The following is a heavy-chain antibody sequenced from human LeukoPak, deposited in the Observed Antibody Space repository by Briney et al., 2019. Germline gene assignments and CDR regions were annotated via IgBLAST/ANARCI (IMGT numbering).Heavy chain of an antibody. CDR3: VRXXXXXXNGXDY. Sequence: GGSLRLSCAASGFTFSSYGMHWVRQAPGKGLEWVAFIXXXXXXXYXXDSVXGXFTISRDNSKNTLYLQMNSLRAEDTAVYYCVRXXXXXXNGXDYWGQGTLVTVSS. V-gene: IGHV3-30*02. J-gene: IGHJ4*02. CDR1: GFTFSSYG. CDR2: IXXXXXXX.